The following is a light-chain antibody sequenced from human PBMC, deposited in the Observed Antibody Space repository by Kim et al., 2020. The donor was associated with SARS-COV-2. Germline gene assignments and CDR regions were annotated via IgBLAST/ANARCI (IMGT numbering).Light chain of an antibody. CDR2: GAS. Sequence: VYPEERATLYCRASQYISSSLAWYQQKPGQPPRLLIHGASTRATGIPARFSGSGSGTDFTLTISSLQFEDSAVYYCQHYYNWPRTFGQGTKVDIK. CDR3: QHYYNWPRT. CDR1: QYISSS. V-gene: IGKV3D-15*01. J-gene: IGKJ1*01.